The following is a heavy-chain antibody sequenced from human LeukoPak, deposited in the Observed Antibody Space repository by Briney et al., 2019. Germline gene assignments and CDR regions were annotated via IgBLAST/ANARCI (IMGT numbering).Heavy chain of an antibody. Sequence: GGSLRLSCAASGFTFSSYWMHWVRHAPGKGLVWVSRINSDGSSTSYADSVKGRFTISRDNAKNTLYLQMNSLRAEDTAVYYCARERVLLWFADVNYYYGMDVWGKGTTVTVSS. V-gene: IGHV3-74*01. J-gene: IGHJ6*04. CDR1: GFTFSSYW. CDR2: INSDGSST. D-gene: IGHD3-10*01. CDR3: ARERVLLWFADVNYYYGMDV.